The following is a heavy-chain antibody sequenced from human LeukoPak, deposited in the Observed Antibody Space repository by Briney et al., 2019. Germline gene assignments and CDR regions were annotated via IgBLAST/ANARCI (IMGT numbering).Heavy chain of an antibody. V-gene: IGHV3-74*01. CDR2: INSDGSST. CDR3: ARVGSSLLYFEY. Sequence: GGSLRLSCAASGFTFSSYWMHWVRQAPGKGLVWVSRINSDGSSTSYADSVKGRFTISRDNAKNTLYLQMNSLRAEDTAVYYCARVGSSLLYFEYWGQGTLVTVSS. D-gene: IGHD6-6*01. CDR1: GFTFSSYW. J-gene: IGHJ4*02.